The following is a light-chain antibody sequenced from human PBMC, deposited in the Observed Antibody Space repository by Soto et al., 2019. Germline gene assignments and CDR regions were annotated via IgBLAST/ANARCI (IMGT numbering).Light chain of an antibody. V-gene: IGLV2-14*01. CDR1: SSDIGGYNY. Sequence: QSVLTQPASVSGSPGQSITISCTGTSSDIGGYNYVSWYQHHPGKAPKLMIYAVSNRPSGVSDRFSGSKSGNTASLTISGLQAEDEADYYCSSYTTTSHWVLGGGTKLTVL. CDR2: AVS. J-gene: IGLJ3*02. CDR3: SSYTTTSHWV.